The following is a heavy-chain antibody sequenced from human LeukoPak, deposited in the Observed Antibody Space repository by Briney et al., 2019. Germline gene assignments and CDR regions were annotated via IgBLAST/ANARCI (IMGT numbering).Heavy chain of an antibody. CDR3: ARGMYYYYYMAV. CDR2: IGTAGDT. V-gene: IGHV3-13*01. J-gene: IGHJ6*03. CDR1: GFTFSSYD. Sequence: GGSLRLSCAASGFTFSSYDRHWVRQATGKGLEWVSAIGTAGDTYYPGSVKGRFTISRENAKNSLYLQMNSLRAGDTAVYYCARGMYYYYYMAVWGKGPTVTVSS.